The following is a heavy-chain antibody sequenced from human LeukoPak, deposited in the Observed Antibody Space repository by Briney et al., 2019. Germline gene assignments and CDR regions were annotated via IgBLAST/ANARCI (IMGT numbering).Heavy chain of an antibody. Sequence: PGGSLRLSCAASGFIFSNYGLTWVRQTPEMGLEWVSAISGTGSNREYADSVKGRFTISRDNSKNMLYLQMNSLRAEDTATYYCAKGRGVGNTGYLDVWGRGTPLTVSS. V-gene: IGHV3-23*01. CDR1: GFIFSNYG. CDR2: ISGTGSNR. D-gene: IGHD3-10*01. CDR3: AKGRGVGNTGYLDV. J-gene: IGHJ2*01.